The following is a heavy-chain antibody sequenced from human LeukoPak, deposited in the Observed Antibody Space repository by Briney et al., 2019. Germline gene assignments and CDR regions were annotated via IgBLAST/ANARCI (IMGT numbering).Heavy chain of an antibody. V-gene: IGHV4-39*01. CDR1: GGSISTTNYY. D-gene: IGHD1-1*01. CDR3: APERPRYGMDV. Sequence: SETLSLTCIVSGGSISTTNYYWGWIRQPPGKGLEWIGTIYYSGSTNYNPSLKSRVTISVDTSKNQFSLKLSSVTAADTAVYYCAPERPRYGMDVWGQGTTVTVSS. CDR2: IYYSGST. J-gene: IGHJ6*02.